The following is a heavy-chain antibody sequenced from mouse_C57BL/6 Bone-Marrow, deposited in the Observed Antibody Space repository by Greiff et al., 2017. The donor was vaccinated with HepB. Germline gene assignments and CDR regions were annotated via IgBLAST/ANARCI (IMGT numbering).Heavy chain of an antibody. CDR1: GFTFSDAW. D-gene: IGHD1-1*01. J-gene: IGHJ1*03. V-gene: IGHV6-6*01. CDR2: IRNKANNHAT. Sequence: EVKLQESGGGLVQPGGSMKLSCAASGFTFSDAWMDWVRQSPEKGLEWVAEIRNKANNHATYYAESVKGRFTISRDDSKSSVYLQMNSLRAEDTGIYYCTRPLGTTVVASYWYFDVWGTGTTVTVSS. CDR3: TRPLGTTVVASYWYFDV.